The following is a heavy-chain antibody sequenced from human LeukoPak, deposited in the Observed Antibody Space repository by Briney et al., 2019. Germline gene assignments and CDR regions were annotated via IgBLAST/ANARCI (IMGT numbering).Heavy chain of an antibody. Sequence: GGSLRLSCAASGFTFSRYSMIWVRQAPGKGLEWVSYISSSSRTIFYADSVKGRFTISRDNAKNSLYLQMNSLRAEDTAVYYCARDTNAVTTASFCSDYWGQGTLVTVSS. CDR2: ISSSSRTI. V-gene: IGHV3-48*04. CDR1: GFTFSRYS. J-gene: IGHJ4*02. D-gene: IGHD4-11*01. CDR3: ARDTNAVTTASFCSDY.